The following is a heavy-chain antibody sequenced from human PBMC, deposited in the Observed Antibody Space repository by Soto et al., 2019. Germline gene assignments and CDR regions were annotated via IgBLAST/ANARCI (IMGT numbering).Heavy chain of an antibody. Sequence: GGSLRLSCAASGFTFSSYAMHWVRQAPGKGLEWVAVISYDGSNKYYADSVKGRFTISRDNSKNTLYLQMNSLRAEDTAVYYCARGTADWFDPWGQGTLVTVSS. V-gene: IGHV3-30-3*01. CDR1: GFTFSSYA. CDR3: ARGTADWFDP. J-gene: IGHJ5*02. CDR2: ISYDGSNK.